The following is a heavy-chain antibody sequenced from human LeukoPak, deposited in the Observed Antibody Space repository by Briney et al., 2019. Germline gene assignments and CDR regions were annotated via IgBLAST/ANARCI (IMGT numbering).Heavy chain of an antibody. CDR3: ARDSGMATVDY. J-gene: IGHJ4*02. D-gene: IGHD5-24*01. CDR1: GFTFSSYG. CDR2: ITSSSIYI. Sequence: AGGSLRLSCAAPGFTFSSYGMNWVRQAPGKGLEWVSSITSSSIYIYYADSVKGRFTISRDNAKNSLYLQMNSLRAVDTAVYYCARDSGMATVDYWGQGTLVTVSS. V-gene: IGHV3-21*01.